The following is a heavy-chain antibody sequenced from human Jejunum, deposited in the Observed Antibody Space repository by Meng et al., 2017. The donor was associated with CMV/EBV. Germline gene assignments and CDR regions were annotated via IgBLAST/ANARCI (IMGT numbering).Heavy chain of an antibody. Sequence: GYTVSSCWIACVRQMPGKGLEWVGIIYPGDSDPRYSPSFQGQVTFSADKSIKTAYLQWSSLKASDSAMYYCARHAGGSTVDWFDPWGQGTQVTVSS. J-gene: IGHJ5*02. CDR2: IYPGDSDP. V-gene: IGHV5-51*01. CDR3: ARHAGGSTVDWFDP. D-gene: IGHD2-15*01. CDR1: GYTVSSCW.